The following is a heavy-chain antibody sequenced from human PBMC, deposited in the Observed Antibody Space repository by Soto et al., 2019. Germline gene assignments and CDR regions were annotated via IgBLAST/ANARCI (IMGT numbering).Heavy chain of an antibody. CDR1: GGTFSRYT. CDR2: IIPILGIP. V-gene: IGHV1-69*02. J-gene: IGHJ6*02. Sequence: QVQLVQSGAEVKKPGSSVKVSCKASGGTFSRYTISWVRQAPGQGLEWMGRIIPILGIPNYAQKLQDRVTIAANNSPSQACMELRGLGAVDTALYYCSSHFTGVLVFLATPPGGDNYGMDVLGQGSPVTVSS. CDR3: SSHFTGVLVFLATPPGGDNYGMDV. D-gene: IGHD2-15*01.